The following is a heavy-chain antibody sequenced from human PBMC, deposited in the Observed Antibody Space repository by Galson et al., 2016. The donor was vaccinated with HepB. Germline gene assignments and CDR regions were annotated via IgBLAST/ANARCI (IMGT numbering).Heavy chain of an antibody. CDR3: AKPYDWNGPYLPYGS. Sequence: SLRLSCAASGFSFSSYGMSWVRQAPGKGLEWVSAITDRGDGATYADSVRGRFTLSRDNSKNTLYLQMNSLRAEDTAMYYCAKPYDWNGPYLPYGSWGQGTLVTVSS. CDR2: ITDRGDGA. J-gene: IGHJ5*02. D-gene: IGHD3-3*01. CDR1: GFSFSSYG. V-gene: IGHV3-23*01.